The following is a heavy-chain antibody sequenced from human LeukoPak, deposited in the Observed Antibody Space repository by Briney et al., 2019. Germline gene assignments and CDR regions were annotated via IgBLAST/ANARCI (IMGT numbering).Heavy chain of an antibody. J-gene: IGHJ4*02. CDR3: ARLQGQWLLHDY. CDR2: IYYSGNT. D-gene: IGHD6-19*01. V-gene: IGHV4-59*01. CDR1: GGSISSYY. Sequence: PSETLSLTCTVSGGSISSYYWSWIRQPPGKGLEWIGYIYYSGNTNYNPSLKSRVTISVDTSRNQFSLKVTSVTAADTAVYYCARLQGQWLLHDYWGQGALVTVSS.